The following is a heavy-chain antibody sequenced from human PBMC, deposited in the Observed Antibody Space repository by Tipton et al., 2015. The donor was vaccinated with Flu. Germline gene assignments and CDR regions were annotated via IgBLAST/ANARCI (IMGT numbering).Heavy chain of an antibody. CDR1: GGSISSYY. J-gene: IGHJ3*02. CDR3: AREVRYPRAPLAFDI. V-gene: IGHV4-59*01. Sequence: LRLSCTVSGGSISSYYWSWIRQPPGKGLEWIGYIYYSGSTSYNPSLKSRVTISVDTSKNQFSLKLSSVTAADTAVYYCAREVRYPRAPLAFDIWGQGTMVTVSS. CDR2: IYYSGST. D-gene: IGHD3-9*01.